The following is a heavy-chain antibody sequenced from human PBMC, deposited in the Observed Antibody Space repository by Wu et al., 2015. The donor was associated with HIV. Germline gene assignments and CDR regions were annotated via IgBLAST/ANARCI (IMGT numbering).Heavy chain of an antibody. CDR1: GYSFISYG. D-gene: IGHD3-10*01. Sequence: QMIQSGAEVKKPGASVKVSCKASGYSFISYGITWVRQAPGQGLEWMGWISPYNGNTDYAQKLQGRVTMTTNSSTSTAYMELRSLRFDDTALYFCTRRGRSSYYYMDVWGEGTPVTVSS. V-gene: IGHV1-18*01. CDR2: ISPYNGNT. J-gene: IGHJ6*03. CDR3: TRRGRSSYYYMDV.